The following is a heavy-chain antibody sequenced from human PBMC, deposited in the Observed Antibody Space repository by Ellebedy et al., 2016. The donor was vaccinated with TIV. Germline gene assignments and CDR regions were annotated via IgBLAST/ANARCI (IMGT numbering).Heavy chain of an antibody. CDR2: INTNTGNP. CDR1: GYTFTSYA. V-gene: IGHV7-4-1*02. CDR3: ARDSRYNWNDWDFYHMDV. J-gene: IGHJ6*03. Sequence: ASVKVSCKPSGYTFTSYAMNWVRQAPGQGLEWMGWINTNTGNPTYAQGFTGRFVFSLDTSVNTAYLQITSLKAEDTAVYYCARDSRYNWNDWDFYHMDVWGKGTTVTVSS. D-gene: IGHD1-1*01.